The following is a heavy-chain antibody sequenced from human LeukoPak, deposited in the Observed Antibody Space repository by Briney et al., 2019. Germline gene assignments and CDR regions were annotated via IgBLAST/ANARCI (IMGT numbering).Heavy chain of an antibody. J-gene: IGHJ4*02. CDR2: INGDGSST. Sequence: GGSLRLSCAASGFTFRSYTMSWARQAPGKGLVWVSHINGDGSSTSYADFVKGRFTISRDNAKNTLYLQMDSLRAEDTAVYYCARGGGYTYGTLGSWGQGTLVTVSS. CDR3: ARGGGYTYGTLGS. D-gene: IGHD5-18*01. CDR1: GFTFRSYT. V-gene: IGHV3-74*01.